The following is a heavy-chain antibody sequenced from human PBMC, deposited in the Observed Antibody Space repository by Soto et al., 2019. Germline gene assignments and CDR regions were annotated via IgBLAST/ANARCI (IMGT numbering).Heavy chain of an antibody. CDR1: GFTFSSYA. V-gene: IGHV3-30-3*01. Sequence: GGSLRLSCAASGFTFSSYAMHWVRQAPGKGLEWVAVISYDGSNKYYADSVKGRFTISRDNSKNTLYLQMNSLRAEDTAVYYCARDWSSGRPYDAFDIWGQGTMVTVSS. CDR3: ARDWSSGRPYDAFDI. CDR2: ISYDGSNK. J-gene: IGHJ3*02. D-gene: IGHD3-22*01.